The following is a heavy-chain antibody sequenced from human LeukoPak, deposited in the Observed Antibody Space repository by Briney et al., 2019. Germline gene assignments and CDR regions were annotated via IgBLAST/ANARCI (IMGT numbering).Heavy chain of an antibody. CDR2: INGDGSMT. V-gene: IGHV3-74*01. CDR3: VRGVWSDY. J-gene: IGHJ4*02. Sequence: PGGSLRLSCAASGFSFSKYWMNWVRQAPGKGLVWVSRINGDGSMTGYADSVKGRFTISRDNANNTLCLQMNSLRAEDTGLYYCVRGVWSDYWGQGTLVTASS. D-gene: IGHD6-19*01. CDR1: GFSFSKYW.